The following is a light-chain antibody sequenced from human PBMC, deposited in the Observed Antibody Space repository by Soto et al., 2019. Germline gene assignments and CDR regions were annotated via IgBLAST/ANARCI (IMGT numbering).Light chain of an antibody. Sequence: DIVMTQSPDSLAVSLXXXXXXXXXXXXXXLYSSNNKNYLAWYQQKPGQPPKLLIYWASTRESGVPDRFSGSGSGTDFTLTISSLQAEDVAVYYCQQYYSTLWTFGQGTKVDIK. V-gene: IGKV4-1*01. CDR1: XXXLYSSNNKNY. CDR3: QQYYSTLWT. J-gene: IGKJ1*01. CDR2: WAS.